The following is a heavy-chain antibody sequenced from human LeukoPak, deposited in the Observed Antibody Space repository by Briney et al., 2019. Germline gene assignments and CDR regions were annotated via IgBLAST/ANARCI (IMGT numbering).Heavy chain of an antibody. CDR2: INPNSGGT. J-gene: IGHJ4*02. Sequence: ASVKVSCKASGYTFTGYYMHWVRQAPGQGLERMGWINPNSGGTNYAQKFQGRVTMTRDTSISTAYMELSRLRSDDTAVYYCARAVAAAGIPKFDYWGQGTLVTVSS. CDR3: ARAVAAAGIPKFDY. CDR1: GYTFTGYY. V-gene: IGHV1-2*02. D-gene: IGHD6-13*01.